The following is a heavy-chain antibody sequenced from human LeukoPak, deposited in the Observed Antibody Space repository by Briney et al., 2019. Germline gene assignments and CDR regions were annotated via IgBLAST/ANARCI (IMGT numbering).Heavy chain of an antibody. CDR1: GFIFEDYT. CDR3: VKDLSYESSGSGFDQ. CDR2: ISWDGTT. V-gene: IGHV3-43*01. J-gene: IGHJ4*02. D-gene: IGHD3-22*01. Sequence: GGSLRLSCAASGFIFEDYTMHWVRQAPGKTLEWVSLISWDGTTYYTDSLKGRFTISRDNSKNSLYLKMDTLRSEDTAFYYCVKDLSYESSGSGFDQWGQGTLVTVSS.